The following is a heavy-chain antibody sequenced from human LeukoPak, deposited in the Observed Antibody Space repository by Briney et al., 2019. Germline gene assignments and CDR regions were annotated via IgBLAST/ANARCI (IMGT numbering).Heavy chain of an antibody. D-gene: IGHD4-23*01. J-gene: IGHJ5*02. CDR1: GYTFTSCY. CDR3: ARDNSVEDTAWWFDP. CDR2: INPSGGST. V-gene: IGHV1-46*01. Sequence: GASVTVSCKASGYTFTSCYMHWVRQAPGQGLEWMGIINPSGGSTSYAQKFQGRVTMTRDMSTSTDYMELSSLRSEDTAVYYCARDNSVEDTAWWFDPWGQGTLVTVSS.